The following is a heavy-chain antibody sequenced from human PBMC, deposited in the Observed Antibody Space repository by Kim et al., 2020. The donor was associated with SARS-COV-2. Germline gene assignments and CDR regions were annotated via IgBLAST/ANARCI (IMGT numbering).Heavy chain of an antibody. Sequence: SETLSLTCTVSGGSVSSGSYYWSWIRQPPGKGLEWIGYIYYSGSTNYNPSLKSRVTISVDTSKNQFSLKLSSVTAADTAVYYCATVGGYDSSYFDYWGQG. V-gene: IGHV4-61*01. CDR2: IYYSGST. D-gene: IGHD5-12*01. CDR3: ATVGGYDSSYFDY. CDR1: GGSVSSGSYY. J-gene: IGHJ4*02.